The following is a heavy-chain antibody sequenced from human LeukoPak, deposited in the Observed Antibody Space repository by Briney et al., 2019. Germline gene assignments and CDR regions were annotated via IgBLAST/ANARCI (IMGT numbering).Heavy chain of an antibody. J-gene: IGHJ4*02. D-gene: IGHD3-22*01. CDR2: ISSSGSAI. CDR1: GCTFSSYE. CDR3: AREKLSFFDSSGYFDY. V-gene: IGHV3-48*03. Sequence: GGTLRLSCAASGCTFSSYEMNWVRQAPGKGLEWVSFISSSGSAIHYADSVRGRFTISRDNAKNSLYLQMSRLRAEDTAVYYCAREKLSFFDSSGYFDYWGQGTLVTVSS.